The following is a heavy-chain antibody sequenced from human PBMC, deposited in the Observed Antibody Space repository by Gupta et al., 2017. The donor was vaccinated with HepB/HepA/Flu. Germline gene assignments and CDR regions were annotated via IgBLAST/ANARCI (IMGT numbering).Heavy chain of an antibody. CDR2: RAHDGSYE. CDR3: AREWNVKWGDCAFDT. Sequence: VQLVESGGGVVQPERRLRLSCAASVFSLPGCAMKWVRQAPGKGLEWVAVRAHDGSYEYYADSVRGRFTISIDRFQNILYLQMDSLRREDSAVYFCAREWNVKWGDCAFDTWGQGTKVTVAS. J-gene: IGHJ3*02. V-gene: IGHV3-30*03. CDR1: VFSLPGCA. D-gene: IGHD1-26*01.